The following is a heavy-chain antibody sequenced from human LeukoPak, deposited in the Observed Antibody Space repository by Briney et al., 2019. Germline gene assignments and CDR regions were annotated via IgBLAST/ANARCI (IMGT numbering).Heavy chain of an antibody. D-gene: IGHD1-1*01. Sequence: GGSLRLSCAASGFTFSDYSMNWVRQAPGKGLEWVSWITSSSDSIYYADSVKGRFTISRDNAKNSLYLQMNSLRAEDTAVYYCASGNYYFDYWGQGTLVTVSS. V-gene: IGHV3-48*01. J-gene: IGHJ4*02. CDR1: GFTFSDYS. CDR2: ITSSSDSI. CDR3: ASGNYYFDY.